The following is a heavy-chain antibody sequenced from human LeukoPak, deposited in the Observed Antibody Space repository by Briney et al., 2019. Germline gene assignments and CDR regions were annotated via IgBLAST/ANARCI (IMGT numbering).Heavy chain of an antibody. CDR3: ATLTGYSSESWFDP. Sequence: SETLSLTCTVSGGSISSSSYYWGWIRQPPGKGLEWIGSIYYSGSTYYNPSLKSRVTISVDTSKNQFSLKLNSVTAADTAVYYCATLTGYSSESWFDPWGQGILVTVSS. J-gene: IGHJ5*02. D-gene: IGHD3-9*01. CDR1: GGSISSSSYY. CDR2: IYYSGST. V-gene: IGHV4-39*01.